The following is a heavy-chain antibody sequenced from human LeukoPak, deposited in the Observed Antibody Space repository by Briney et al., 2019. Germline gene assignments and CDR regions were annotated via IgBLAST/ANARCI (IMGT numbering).Heavy chain of an antibody. CDR2: IYYSGTT. Sequence: PSETLSLTCTVSGGSVSSGTYYWSWIRQPPGKGREWSGYIYYSGTTNYNPSLKSRVTISVDTSKTQVSLKLRSVTAADTAVYSCARGREYGGCTFDYWGQGTLVTVSS. CDR1: GGSVSSGTYY. J-gene: IGHJ4*02. CDR3: ARGREYGGCTFDY. V-gene: IGHV4-61*01. D-gene: IGHD5-12*01.